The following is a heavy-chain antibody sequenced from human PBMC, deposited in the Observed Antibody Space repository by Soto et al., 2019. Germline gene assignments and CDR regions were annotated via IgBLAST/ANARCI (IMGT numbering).Heavy chain of an antibody. D-gene: IGHD2-21*01. CDR1: GYTFTNFG. J-gene: IGHJ5*01. V-gene: IGHV1-18*01. Sequence: GASVKVSCKASGYTFTNFGISWVRQAPGQGLEWMGWISAYNGNTNYAQNFQGRVTMTTDTSTSTAYMELRSLRSDDTAVYYCARGGTPDDTAVYYCVRLIGNSWLDSWGQGTLVTVSS. CDR2: ISAYNGNT. CDR3: ARGGTPDDTAVYYCVRLIGNSWLDS.